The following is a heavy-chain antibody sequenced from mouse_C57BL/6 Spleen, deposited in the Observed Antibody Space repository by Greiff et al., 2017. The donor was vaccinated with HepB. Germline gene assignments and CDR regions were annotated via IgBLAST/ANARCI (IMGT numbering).Heavy chain of an antibody. CDR3: ARYYGSSYGRGVMDY. J-gene: IGHJ4*01. CDR1: GFTFSSYG. D-gene: IGHD1-1*01. V-gene: IGHV5-6*02. Sequence: DVKLVESGGDLVKPGGSLKLSCAASGFTFSSYGMSWVRQTPDKRLEWVATISSGGSYTYYPDSVKGRFTISRDNAKNTLYLQMSSLKSEDTAMYYCARYYGSSYGRGVMDYWGQGTSVTVSS. CDR2: ISSGGSYT.